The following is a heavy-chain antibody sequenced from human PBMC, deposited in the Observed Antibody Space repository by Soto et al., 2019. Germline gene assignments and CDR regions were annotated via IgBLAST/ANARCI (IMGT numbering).Heavy chain of an antibody. V-gene: IGHV1-46*03. CDR2: IDPSGGVT. CDR1: GYTFTKFH. Sequence: QVQLIQFGAEVKKPGASVKVSCRASGYTFTKFHIHWVRQAPGQGLEWMGMIDPSGGVTRDAQRFQGRITVTSDTSTSSVYMELRGLTSEDTAVYYCARDVIGYDNYETIGYYFDHWGPGTLVTVSS. D-gene: IGHD3-22*01. J-gene: IGHJ4*02. CDR3: ARDVIGYDNYETIGYYFDH.